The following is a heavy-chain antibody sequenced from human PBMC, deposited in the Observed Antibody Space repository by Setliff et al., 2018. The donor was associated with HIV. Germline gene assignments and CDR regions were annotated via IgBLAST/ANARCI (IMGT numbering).Heavy chain of an antibody. V-gene: IGHV4-34*01. CDR1: GGSFSGYY. Sequence: SETLSLTCAVYGGSFSGYYWSWIRQPPGKGLEWIGEINHSGSTNYNMSLWSRVTITLDASRNQFSLELISVTAADTAVYYCAGGPGTTSIDYWAQGTLVTVSS. D-gene: IGHD1-26*01. J-gene: IGHJ4*02. CDR3: AGGPGTTSIDY. CDR2: INHSGST.